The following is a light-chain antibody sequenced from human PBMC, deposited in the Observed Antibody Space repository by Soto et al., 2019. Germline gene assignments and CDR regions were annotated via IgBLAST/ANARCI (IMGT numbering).Light chain of an antibody. CDR2: GVS. J-gene: IGLJ3*02. V-gene: IGLV2-23*02. Sequence: QSALTQPASVSGSPGQSITISCTGTSSDVGAYNLVSWYQHHPGKAPKLMIYGVSKRPSGLSNRFSGSKSGNTASLTISGLQAEDETDYYYCSYAGSSTWVFGGGTKLTVL. CDR3: CSYAGSSTWV. CDR1: SSDVGAYNL.